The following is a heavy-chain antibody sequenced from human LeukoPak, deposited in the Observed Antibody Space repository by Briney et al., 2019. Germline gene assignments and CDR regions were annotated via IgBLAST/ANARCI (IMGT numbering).Heavy chain of an antibody. CDR1: GYTFTSYY. V-gene: IGHV1-46*01. J-gene: IGHJ3*02. CDR3: ASNYGHDAFDI. CDR2: INPSGGST. Sequence: GASVKVSCKASGYTFTSYYMHWVRQAPGQGLEWMGIINPSGGSTSYAQRFQGRVTMTRDTSTSTVYMELSSLRSEDTAVYYCASNYGHDAFDIWGQGTMVTVSS. D-gene: IGHD4-11*01.